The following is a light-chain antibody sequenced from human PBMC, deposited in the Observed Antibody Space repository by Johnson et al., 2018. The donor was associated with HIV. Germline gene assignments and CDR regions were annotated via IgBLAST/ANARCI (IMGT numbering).Light chain of an antibody. Sequence: QSVLTQPPSVSAAPGQTVTISCSGSSSNVGSSFVSWYRQVPGTAPKLLIYDNNKRPSGIPDRFSGSKSGTSATLGITGLQTGDEAYYYCGTWDSSLSAGIFGTGTKVTVL. V-gene: IGLV1-51*01. J-gene: IGLJ1*01. CDR2: DNN. CDR1: SSNVGSSF. CDR3: GTWDSSLSAGI.